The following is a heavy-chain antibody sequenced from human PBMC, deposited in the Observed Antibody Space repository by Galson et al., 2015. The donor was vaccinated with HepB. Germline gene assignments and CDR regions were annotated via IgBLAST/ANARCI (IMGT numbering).Heavy chain of an antibody. CDR2: ISYDGSNK. V-gene: IGHV3-30-3*01. CDR1: GFTFSSYA. Sequence: SLRLSCAASGFTFSSYAMHWVRQAPGKGLEWVAVISYDGSNKYYADSVKGRFTISRDNSKNTLYLQMNSLRAEDTAVYYCARPNNYDILTGGMDVWGQGTTVTVSS. J-gene: IGHJ6*02. CDR3: ARPNNYDILTGGMDV. D-gene: IGHD3-9*01.